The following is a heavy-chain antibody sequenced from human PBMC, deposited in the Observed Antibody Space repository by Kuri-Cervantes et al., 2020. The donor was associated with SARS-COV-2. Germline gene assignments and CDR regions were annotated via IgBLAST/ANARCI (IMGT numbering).Heavy chain of an antibody. V-gene: IGHV4-4*07. CDR3: ARADSSGYYYTGGFDY. Sequence: GPLRLSSTASGGSISSYYWSWIRQPAGKGLEWIGRIYTSGSTNYNPSLKSRVTMSVDTSKNQFSLKLSSVTAADTAVYYCARADSSGYYYTGGFDYWGQGTLVTVSS. CDR1: GGSISSYY. D-gene: IGHD3-22*01. J-gene: IGHJ4*02. CDR2: IYTSGST.